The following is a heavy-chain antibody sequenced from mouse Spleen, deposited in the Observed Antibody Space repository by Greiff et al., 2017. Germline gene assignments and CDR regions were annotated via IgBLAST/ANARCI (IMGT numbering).Heavy chain of an antibody. V-gene: IGHV14-3*01. CDR3: ARPLYYYGSTWFAY. CDR2: IDPANGNT. J-gene: IGHJ3*01. CDR1: GFNIKNTY. Sequence: EVKLVESVAELVRPGASVKLSCTASGFNIKNTYMHWVKQRPEQGLEWIGRIDPANGNTKYAPKFQGKATITADTSSNTAYLQLSSLTSEDTAIYYCARPLYYYGSTWFAYWGQGTLVTVSA. D-gene: IGHD1-1*01.